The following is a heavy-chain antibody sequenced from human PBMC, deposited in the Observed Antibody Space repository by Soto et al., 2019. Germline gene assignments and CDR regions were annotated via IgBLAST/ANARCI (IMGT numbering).Heavy chain of an antibody. CDR3: ARVWNEHSSSWYEGWLDP. Sequence: QVQLVQSGAEVKKPGSSVKVSCKASGGTFSSYTISWVRQAPGQGHAWMGRIIPILGIANYAQKFQGRVTITADKSTSTAYMELSSLRSEDTPVYYCARVWNEHSSSWYEGWLDPSGQGTLVTVSS. D-gene: IGHD6-13*01. CDR2: IIPILGIA. J-gene: IGHJ5*02. CDR1: GGTFSSYT. V-gene: IGHV1-69*02.